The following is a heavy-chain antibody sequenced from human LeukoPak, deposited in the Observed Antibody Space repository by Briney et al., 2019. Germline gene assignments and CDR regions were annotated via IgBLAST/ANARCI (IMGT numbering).Heavy chain of an antibody. CDR3: ARDWGNV. V-gene: IGHV4-4*07. CDR2: IYSSGST. CDR1: GGSFSNYF. Sequence: SETLSLTCTVSGGSFSNYFWSWIRQPAGKGLEWIGRIYSSGSTNYNPSLESRVPMSIDTSMSQLSLSLTSVTAADTAVYFCARDWGNVWGQGTTVTVSS. J-gene: IGHJ6*02. D-gene: IGHD3-16*01.